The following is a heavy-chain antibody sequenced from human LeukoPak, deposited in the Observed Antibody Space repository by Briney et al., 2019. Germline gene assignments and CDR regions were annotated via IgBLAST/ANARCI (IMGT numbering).Heavy chain of an antibody. D-gene: IGHD3-3*01. V-gene: IGHV1-24*01. J-gene: IGHJ4*02. CDR1: GNSLSELS. CDR3: TTRSGDFWSGFAN. Sequence: ASVKVSCKVSGNSLSELSIQWVRQAPGRGLECVGGFDPEEAKMVYAQNFQGRVTMTEDTSTQTAYLELSGLTSGDTAVYYCTTRSGDFWSGFANWGQGTLVTVSS. CDR2: FDPEEAKM.